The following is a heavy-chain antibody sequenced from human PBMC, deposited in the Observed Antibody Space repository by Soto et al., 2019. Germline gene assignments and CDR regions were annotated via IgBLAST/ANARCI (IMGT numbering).Heavy chain of an antibody. J-gene: IGHJ4*02. D-gene: IGHD3-16*01. Sequence: SETLSLTCSVSNGSINSAGHFLGWLRQHPGKGLEWLGYIYYTGSTYYNPALQRRAVFSIDTSKTRFSLKLTSVTAADTAVYYCARGFGGVSLDYFDFWGQGTQVTVSS. CDR3: ARGFGGVSLDYFDF. CDR2: IYYTGST. V-gene: IGHV4-31*03. CDR1: NGSINSAGHF.